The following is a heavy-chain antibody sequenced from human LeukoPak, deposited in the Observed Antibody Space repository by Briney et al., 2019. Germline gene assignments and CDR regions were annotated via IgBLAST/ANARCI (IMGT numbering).Heavy chain of an antibody. V-gene: IGHV4-31*03. CDR1: GGSVNSGGYF. D-gene: IGHD3-10*01. CDR3: ARGGPNGSGTYYNVKFDY. CDR2: IYNSGST. Sequence: TSETLSLTCTVSGGSVNSGGYFWSWIRQHPGKGLEWIGYIYNSGSTFYNPSLKSRVAISVDTSKSQFSLKLNSVTAADTAVYYCARGGPNGSGTYYNVKFDYWGQGTLVTVSS. J-gene: IGHJ4*02.